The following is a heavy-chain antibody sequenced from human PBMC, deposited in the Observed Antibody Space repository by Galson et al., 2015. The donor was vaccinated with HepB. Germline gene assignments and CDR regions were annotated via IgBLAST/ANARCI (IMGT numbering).Heavy chain of an antibody. CDR3: ARGTSEHWYLDF. J-gene: IGHJ2*01. Sequence: SLRLSCAGSGFIFSDYSIYWVRQPPGKGLEWVSFISRGSHYLDYRDSVRGRFTISSDNAKKSVFLQMNGLGDEDMGVYYCARGTSEHWYLDFWGRGTLVTVSS. V-gene: IGHV3-21*01. CDR2: ISRGSHYL. CDR1: GFIFSDYS.